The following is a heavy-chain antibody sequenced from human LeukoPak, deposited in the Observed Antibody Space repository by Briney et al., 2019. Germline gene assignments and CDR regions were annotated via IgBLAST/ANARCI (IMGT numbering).Heavy chain of an antibody. CDR1: GGSISSGGYY. CDR3: ARDSGKGDTAHMDV. V-gene: IGHV4-31*03. J-gene: IGHJ6*03. CDR2: IYYSGST. D-gene: IGHD1-26*01. Sequence: SQTLSLTCTVSGGSISSGGYYWSWIRQHPGKGLEWIGYIYYSGSTYYNPSLKSRVTISVDTSKNQFSLKLSSVTAADTAVYYCARDSGKGDTAHMDVWGKGTTVTVSS.